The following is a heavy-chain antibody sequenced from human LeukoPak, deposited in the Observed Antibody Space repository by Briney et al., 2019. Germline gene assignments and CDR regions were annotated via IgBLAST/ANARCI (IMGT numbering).Heavy chain of an antibody. CDR2: IYYSGST. J-gene: IGHJ4*02. CDR1: GGSISSSNYY. V-gene: IGHV4-39*01. Sequence: SETLSLTCTVSGGSISSSNYYWGWIRQPPGKGLEWIGNIYYSGSTYYNPSLKSRVTISVDTSKNQFSLKLTSVTAADTAVYFCARIRSRKWGFDYWGQGTLVTVSS. CDR3: ARIRSRKWGFDY. D-gene: IGHD6-13*01.